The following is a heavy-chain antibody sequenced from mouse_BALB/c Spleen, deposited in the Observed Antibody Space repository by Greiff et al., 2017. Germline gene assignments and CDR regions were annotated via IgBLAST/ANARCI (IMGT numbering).Heavy chain of an antibody. D-gene: IGHD4-1*01. Sequence: QVQLQQSGAELVRPGTSVTVSCKASGYAFTNYLIEWVKQRPGQGLEWIGVINPGSGGTNYNEKFKGKATLTADKSSSTAYMQLSSLTSDDSAVYFCARSNYYAMDYWGQGTSVTVSS. CDR3: ARSNYYAMDY. CDR1: GYAFTNYL. J-gene: IGHJ4*01. V-gene: IGHV1-54*01. CDR2: INPGSGGT.